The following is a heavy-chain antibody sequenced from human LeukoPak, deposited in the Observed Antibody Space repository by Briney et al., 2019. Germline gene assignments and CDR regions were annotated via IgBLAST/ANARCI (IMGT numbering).Heavy chain of an antibody. V-gene: IGHV3-23*01. CDR3: AKDRADTAMAHFDP. D-gene: IGHD5-18*01. Sequence: GGTLRLSCAASGFTFSSYGMSWVRQAPGKGLEWVSAISGGGGSTYYADSVKGRFTISRDNSKNTLYLQMNSLRAEDTAVYYCAKDRADTAMAHFDPWGQGTLVTVSS. J-gene: IGHJ5*02. CDR2: ISGGGGST. CDR1: GFTFSSYG.